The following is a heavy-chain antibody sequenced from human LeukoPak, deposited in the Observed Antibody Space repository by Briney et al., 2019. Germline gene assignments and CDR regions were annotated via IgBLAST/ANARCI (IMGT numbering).Heavy chain of an antibody. V-gene: IGHV4-59*08. Sequence: SETLSLTCTVSGGSISSYYWSWIRKPPGKGLEWIGYIYYSGSTNYTPSLKSRVTISVDTSKNQFSLKLSSVTAADTAVYYCARRVAAAGTRFDPWGQGTLVTVSS. CDR2: IYYSGST. CDR3: ARRVAAAGTRFDP. CDR1: GGSISSYY. J-gene: IGHJ5*02. D-gene: IGHD6-13*01.